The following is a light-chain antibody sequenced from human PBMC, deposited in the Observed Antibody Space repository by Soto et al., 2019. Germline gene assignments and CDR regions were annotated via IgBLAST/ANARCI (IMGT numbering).Light chain of an antibody. CDR1: QSVSSSY. V-gene: IGKV3-20*01. CDR2: GAS. CDR3: QPCPRSASYT. Sequence: EIVLTQSPGTLSLSPGERTTLSCSASQSVSSSYLAWYRQKPGQAPSLLIYGASSRATGIPDRFSGSGCGTDFPLTISRLEHEDFAVYYCQPCPRSASYTFGHGTKLEIK. J-gene: IGKJ2*01.